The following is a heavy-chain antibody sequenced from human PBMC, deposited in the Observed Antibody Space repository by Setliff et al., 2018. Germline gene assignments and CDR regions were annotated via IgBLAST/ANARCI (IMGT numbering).Heavy chain of an antibody. J-gene: IGHJ1*01. CDR1: GASVSSHY. D-gene: IGHD1-1*01. CDR2: ISYSGIT. V-gene: IGHV4-59*02. Sequence: SGTLSLTCNVSGASVSSHYWDWIRQPPGKGLEWIGFISYSGITTYNVSLKSRVSISVDTSKNQLSLTLSSVTAADTAVYYCVREGYSEYFQDWGRGTLVTVSS. CDR3: VREGYSEYFQD.